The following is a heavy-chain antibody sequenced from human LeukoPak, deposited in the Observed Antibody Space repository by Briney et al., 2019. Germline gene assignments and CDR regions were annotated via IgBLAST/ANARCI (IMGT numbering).Heavy chain of an antibody. Sequence: PGGSLRLSCAASGFTFTNYAMSWVRQAPGKGLEWDSDISGSGDFTYYADSVKGRFTISRDKSKNTLYLQMNSLRAEDTAVYYCAKDGARDGYNYPDYWGQGTLVTVSS. J-gene: IGHJ4*02. CDR2: ISGSGDFT. CDR3: AKDGARDGYNYPDY. V-gene: IGHV3-23*01. D-gene: IGHD5-24*01. CDR1: GFTFTNYA.